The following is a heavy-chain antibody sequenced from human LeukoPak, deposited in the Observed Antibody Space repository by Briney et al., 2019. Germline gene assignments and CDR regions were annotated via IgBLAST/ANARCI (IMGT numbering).Heavy chain of an antibody. V-gene: IGHV4-4*07. CDR2: IYTSGST. Sequence: SETLSLTCTVSGVSISGDYCGGIRQPAGKGLEWIGRIYTSGSTDYNPSLKSRVTMSVDTSKHQFSLTLSSVPAADTAVYYCARDAGVLHWFHPWGQGPLVRVSS. J-gene: IGHJ5*02. CDR1: GVSISGDY. D-gene: IGHD2-8*01. CDR3: ARDAGVLHWFHP.